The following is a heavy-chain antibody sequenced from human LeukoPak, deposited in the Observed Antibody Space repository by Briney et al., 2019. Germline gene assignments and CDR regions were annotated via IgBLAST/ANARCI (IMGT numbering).Heavy chain of an antibody. D-gene: IGHD1-1*01. Sequence: GGSLRLSCAASGFTVSRNYMSWVRQAPGKGLEWVSVIYSGGTTYYADSVKGRFTISRDNSKNTLLLQMNSLRAEDTAVYYCARPGYPISRRRNYFDYWGQGTLVTVSS. V-gene: IGHV3-66*04. CDR2: IYSGGTT. J-gene: IGHJ4*02. CDR3: ARPGYPISRRRNYFDY. CDR1: GFTVSRNY.